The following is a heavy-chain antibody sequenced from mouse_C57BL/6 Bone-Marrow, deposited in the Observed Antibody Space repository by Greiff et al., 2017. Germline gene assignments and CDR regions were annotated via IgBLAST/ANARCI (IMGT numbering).Heavy chain of an antibody. V-gene: IGHV5-4*03. J-gene: IGHJ2*01. CDR3: ARAYYSKIDY. CDR1: GFTFSSYA. Sequence: EVKLMESGGGLVKPGGSLKLSCAASGFTFSSYAMSWVRQTPEKRLEWVATISDGGSYTYYPDNVKGRFTISRDNAKNNLYLQMSHLKSEDTAMYYCARAYYSKIDYWGQGTTLTVSS. CDR2: ISDGGSYT. D-gene: IGHD2-5*01.